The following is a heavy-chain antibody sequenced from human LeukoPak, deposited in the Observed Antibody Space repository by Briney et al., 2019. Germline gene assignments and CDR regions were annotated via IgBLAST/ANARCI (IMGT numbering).Heavy chain of an antibody. CDR3: ARVHRIEPYYYYYYMDG. Sequence: SETLSLTCTVSGDSISSYYCSWIRQPPGKGLEWIGYIYYSGSTSYNPSLKSRVTISLDTSNNQFSLKLRSVTAADTAVYYCARVHRIEPYYYYYYMDGWGKGTTVTVSS. V-gene: IGHV4-59*01. CDR1: GDSISSYY. CDR2: IYYSGST. D-gene: IGHD1-14*01. J-gene: IGHJ6*03.